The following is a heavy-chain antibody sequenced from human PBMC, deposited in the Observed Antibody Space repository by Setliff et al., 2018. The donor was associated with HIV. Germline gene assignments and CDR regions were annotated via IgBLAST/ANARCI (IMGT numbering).Heavy chain of an antibody. CDR1: GYSFGDYY. J-gene: IGHJ4*02. V-gene: IGHV1-46*01. CDR2: INPAGGNS. D-gene: IGHD2-2*01. CDR3: ARVYCSIASCYDEYYFDY. Sequence: ASVKVSCKSSGYSFGDYYLHWVRQAPGQGLEWMGVINPAGGNSHYAQKFQGRVTVTRDASTSTVYMDLSSLRSDDTAVYFCARVYCSIASCYDEYYFDYWGQGTLVTVSS.